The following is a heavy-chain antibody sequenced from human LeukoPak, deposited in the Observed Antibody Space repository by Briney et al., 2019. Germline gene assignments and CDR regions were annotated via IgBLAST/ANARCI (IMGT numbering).Heavy chain of an antibody. V-gene: IGHV1-18*01. Sequence: ASVKVSCKASGYTFTSYGISWVRQAPGQGLEWMGWISAYNGNTNYAQKLQGRVTMTTDTSTSTAYMELRSLRSDDTAVYYCARDGRAASKITMIVVAPTDYWGQGTLVTVSS. J-gene: IGHJ4*02. CDR1: GYTFTSYG. CDR2: ISAYNGNT. D-gene: IGHD3-22*01. CDR3: ARDGRAASKITMIVVAPTDY.